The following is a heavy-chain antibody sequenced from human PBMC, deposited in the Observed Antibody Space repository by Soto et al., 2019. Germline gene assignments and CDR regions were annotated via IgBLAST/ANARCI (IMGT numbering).Heavy chain of an antibody. CDR2: IYHSGST. CDR1: GGSISSGGYS. V-gene: IGHV4-30-2*01. D-gene: IGHD2-15*01. Sequence: QLQLQESGSGLVKPSQTLSLTCAVSGGSISSGGYSWSWIRQPPGKGLEWIGYIYHSGSTYYNPSLXGXVXRXIDRSKNQFSLKLSSVTAADTAVYYCARGQVVAAQHWGQGTLVTVSS. J-gene: IGHJ4*02. CDR3: ARGQVVAAQH.